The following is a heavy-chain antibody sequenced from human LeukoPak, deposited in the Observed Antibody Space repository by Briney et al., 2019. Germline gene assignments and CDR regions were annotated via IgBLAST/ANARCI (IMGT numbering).Heavy chain of an antibody. CDR2: ISGGGSST. V-gene: IGHV3-23*01. CDR1: GFTFSNYV. D-gene: IGHD6-13*01. J-gene: IGHJ4*02. Sequence: GGSLRLCCAASGFTFSNYVMSWVRQAPGKGLEWVSDISGGGSSTHYADSVKGRFTISRDNAKNSLYLQMNSLRAEDTAVYYCASFSSSWTREFDYWGQGTLVTVSS. CDR3: ASFSSSWTREFDY.